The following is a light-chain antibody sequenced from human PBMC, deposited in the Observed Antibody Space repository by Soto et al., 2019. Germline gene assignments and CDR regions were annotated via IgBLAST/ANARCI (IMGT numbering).Light chain of an antibody. CDR3: QQYGSSPPWT. Sequence: EIVLTQSPGTLSLSPGERATLSCRASQYVTSTYLAWYQHKPGQAPRLLISGASNRATGIPDRFSGSGSGTDFTLTISRLEPEDFALYYCQQYGSSPPWTFGQGTKVEIK. CDR2: GAS. CDR1: QYVTSTY. J-gene: IGKJ1*01. V-gene: IGKV3-20*01.